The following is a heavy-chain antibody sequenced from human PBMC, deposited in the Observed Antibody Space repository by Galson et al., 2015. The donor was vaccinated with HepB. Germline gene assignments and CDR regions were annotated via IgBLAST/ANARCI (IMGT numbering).Heavy chain of an antibody. CDR3: ARNFLTWNYYGAGGFDF. V-gene: IGHV3-23*01. CDR1: GFIFSIYA. Sequence: SLRLSCAASGFIFSIYAMSWVRQAPGKGLEWVSSVGGGFGTTYYADSVKGRFTISRDISKNTLYLQMNCLRTEDTAVYYCARNFLTWNYYGAGGFDFWGQGALVTVSS. D-gene: IGHD3-10*01. CDR2: VGGGFGTT. J-gene: IGHJ4*02.